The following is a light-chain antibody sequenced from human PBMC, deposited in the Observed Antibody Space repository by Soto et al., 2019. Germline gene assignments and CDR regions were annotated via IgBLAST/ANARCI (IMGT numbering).Light chain of an antibody. CDR1: TSNIGRNS. V-gene: IGLV1-44*01. J-gene: IGLJ2*01. Sequence: QSVLTQAPSASGTPGRSVTISCSGGTSNIGRNSVNWYQQFPGTAPKLLIYMSDRRPSGVPDRFSAFRSGASASLAISGLQSEDEATYYCAAWDDNLNVVFGGGTKVTVL. CDR2: MSD. CDR3: AAWDDNLNVV.